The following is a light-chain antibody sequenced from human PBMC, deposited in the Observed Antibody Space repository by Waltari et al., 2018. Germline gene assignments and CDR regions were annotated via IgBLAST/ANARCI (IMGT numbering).Light chain of an antibody. CDR1: QSVLYSSNNKNF. CDR3: HQYYTSPFT. Sequence: DIVMTQSPDSLAVSLGESATFSCKSSQSVLYSSNNKNFLAWYQQKPGQPPKLLIYWASTRESGVPDRFSGSGSGTDFTLTISSLQAEDVAVYSCHQYYTSPFTFGPGTKVDIK. J-gene: IGKJ3*01. V-gene: IGKV4-1*01. CDR2: WAS.